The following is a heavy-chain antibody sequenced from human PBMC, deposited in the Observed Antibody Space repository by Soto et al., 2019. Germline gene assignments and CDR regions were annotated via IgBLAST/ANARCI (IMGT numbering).Heavy chain of an antibody. CDR1: GGSISSYY. J-gene: IGHJ4*02. D-gene: IGHD3-10*01. CDR2: IYYSGST. Sequence: AETLSLTCTVSGGSISSYYWSWIRQPPGKGLEWIGYIYYSGSTNYNPSPKSRVTISVDTSKNQFSLKLSSVTAADTAVYYCAANYYGSGSYGFFDXWGQGTLVTVSX. V-gene: IGHV4-59*01. CDR3: AANYYGSGSYGFFDX.